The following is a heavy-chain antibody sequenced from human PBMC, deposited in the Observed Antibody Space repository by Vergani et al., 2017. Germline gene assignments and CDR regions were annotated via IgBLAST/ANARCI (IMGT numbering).Heavy chain of an antibody. D-gene: IGHD3-9*01. Sequence: EVQLVQSGAEVKKPGESLKISCKGSGYSFTRYWIGWVRQMPGKGLEWMGIIYPGDSDTRYSPSFQGQVTISADKSISTAYLQWSSLKASDTAMYYCARLPSRYILTRDYYYGMDVWGQGTTVTVSS. CDR2: IYPGDSDT. J-gene: IGHJ6*02. CDR1: GYSFTRYW. CDR3: ARLPSRYILTRDYYYGMDV. V-gene: IGHV5-51*01.